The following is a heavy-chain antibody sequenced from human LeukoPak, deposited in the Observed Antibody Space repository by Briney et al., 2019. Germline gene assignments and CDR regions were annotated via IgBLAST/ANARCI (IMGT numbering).Heavy chain of an antibody. D-gene: IGHD5-18*01. J-gene: IGHJ6*02. CDR3: AKASYLLDYGYYGMDV. CDR1: GFTFSSYG. Sequence: GGSLRLSCAASGFTFSSYGMHWVRQAPGKGLEWVAVISYDGSNKYYADSVKGRFTISRDNSKNTLYLQMNSPRAEDTAVYYCAKASYLLDYGYYGMDVWGQGTTVTVSS. V-gene: IGHV3-30*18. CDR2: ISYDGSNK.